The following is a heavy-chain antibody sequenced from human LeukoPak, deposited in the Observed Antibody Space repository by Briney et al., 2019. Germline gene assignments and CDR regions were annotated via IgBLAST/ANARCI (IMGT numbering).Heavy chain of an antibody. J-gene: IGHJ5*02. V-gene: IGHV3-21*01. CDR2: ITCSSRYI. CDR3: ARERHTFDT. D-gene: IGHD6-25*01. CDR1: GFTFSVYS. Sequence: PGGSLRLSCAVSGFTFSVYSMNWVRQAPGKGLEWVSSITCSSRYISYADSVKGRFTISTDDARSSLYLQMNSLRVEDTAVYYCARERHTFDTWGQGTLVTVSS.